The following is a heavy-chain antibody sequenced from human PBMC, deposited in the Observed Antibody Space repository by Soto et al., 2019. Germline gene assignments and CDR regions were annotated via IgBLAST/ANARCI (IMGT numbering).Heavy chain of an antibody. J-gene: IGHJ4*02. CDR1: GFTFSSYA. V-gene: IGHV3-23*01. Sequence: GGSLRLSCAASGFTFSSYAMNWVRQAPGKGLEWVSAISGSGGSTYNADSAKGRFTISRDNSKNTLYLQMNSLRAEDTALYYCAKGRGTTVTSGQYYFDYWGQGTLVTVSS. CDR3: AKGRGTTVTSGQYYFDY. CDR2: ISGSGGST. D-gene: IGHD4-17*01.